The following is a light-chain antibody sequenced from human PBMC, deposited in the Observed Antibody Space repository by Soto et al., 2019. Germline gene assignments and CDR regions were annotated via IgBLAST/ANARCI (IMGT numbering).Light chain of an antibody. CDR1: QSVSSSY. CDR3: QQYGSSPT. V-gene: IGKV3-20*01. J-gene: IGKJ5*01. CDR2: GAS. Sequence: EGVLTQSPGTLSLSPGERATLSCRAGQSVSSSYLAWYQQKSCLAPRLLIYGASSRATGIPDRFSGSGSGTDFTLTISRLEPEDFAVYYCQQYGSSPTFGQGTRLEIK.